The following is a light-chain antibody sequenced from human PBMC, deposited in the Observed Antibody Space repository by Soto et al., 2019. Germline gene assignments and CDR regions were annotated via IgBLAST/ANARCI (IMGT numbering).Light chain of an antibody. V-gene: IGKV1-39*01. J-gene: IGKJ4*01. CDR1: QSISTY. CDR3: QQSYTKPFS. CDR2: AAS. Sequence: DIQMTQSPSSLSASIGDRVTITCRASQSISTYLNWYQQNPGKAPNLLIYAASSLQTGVPSRFSGSGSGTDFTLTISSLQSEDVATYYCQQSYTKPFSFGGGTKMEIK.